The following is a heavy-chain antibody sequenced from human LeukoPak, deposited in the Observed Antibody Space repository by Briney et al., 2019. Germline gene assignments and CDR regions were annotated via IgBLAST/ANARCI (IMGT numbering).Heavy chain of an antibody. V-gene: IGHV3-23*01. Sequence: GGSLRLSCAASGFTFSSYAMSWVRHAPGKGLEWVSAISGSGGSTYYADSVKGRFTIFRDNYKNALYLQMNRLRAEDTAVYYCAKFSAAAGSFDYWGQGTLVTVSS. CDR2: ISGSGGST. CDR3: AKFSAAAGSFDY. D-gene: IGHD6-13*01. CDR1: GFTFSSYA. J-gene: IGHJ4*02.